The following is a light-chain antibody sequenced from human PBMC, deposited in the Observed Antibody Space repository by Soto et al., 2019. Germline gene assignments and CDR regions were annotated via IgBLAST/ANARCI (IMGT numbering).Light chain of an antibody. CDR1: RDIRNE. J-gene: IGKJ1*01. CDR2: AAS. V-gene: IGKV1-6*01. CDR3: LQDYNYPRT. Sequence: AIQMTQSPSSLSASVGDRVTITCRASRDIRNELAWYQHNPGKAPKLLIYAASYLQGGVPSRFRGAGSGTDFTLTISSLQPEDFATYYCLQDYNYPRTFGQGTKVEIK.